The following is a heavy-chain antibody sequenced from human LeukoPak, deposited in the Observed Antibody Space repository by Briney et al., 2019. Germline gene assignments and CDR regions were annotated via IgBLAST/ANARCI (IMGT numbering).Heavy chain of an antibody. CDR1: GFTFSSYS. Sequence: AGGSLRLSCAASGFTFSSYSMNWVRQAPGKGLEWVSSISSSSSYIYYADSVKGRFTISRDNAKNSLYLQMNSLRAEDTAVHYCARTPPAPWDIVVVVAADQYYFDYWGQGTLVTVSS. D-gene: IGHD2-15*01. V-gene: IGHV3-21*01. CDR3: ARTPPAPWDIVVVVAADQYYFDY. J-gene: IGHJ4*02. CDR2: ISSSSSYI.